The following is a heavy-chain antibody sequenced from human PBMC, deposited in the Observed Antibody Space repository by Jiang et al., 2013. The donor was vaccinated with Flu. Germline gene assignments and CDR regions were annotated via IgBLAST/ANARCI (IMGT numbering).Heavy chain of an antibody. CDR1: GGTLSSYA. J-gene: IGHJ6*02. CDR3: ATEEVGMPTAEPYFTYKHMDA. Sequence: GAEVKKPGSSVKVSCRASGGTLSSYAFSWVRQAPGQGLEWMGGIIPTVGTTTYAQKFQDRVTITADESTFTAYMELSSLTSEDTAVYYCATEEVGMPTAEPYFTYKHMDAWGQGTTVSVSS. V-gene: IGHV1-69*01. CDR2: IIPTVGTT. D-gene: IGHD5-18*01.